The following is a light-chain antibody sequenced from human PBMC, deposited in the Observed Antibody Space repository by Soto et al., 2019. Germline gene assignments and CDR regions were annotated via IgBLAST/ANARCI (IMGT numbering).Light chain of an antibody. CDR1: ETISSH. Sequence: DIQMTQSPSSLSASVGDRVTITCRARETISSHLHWYQQKPGRAPKLLISAASSLQSGVPSRFSGSGSGTDFILTISSLQPEDFATYYCQQSYSIPTFGQGTKVEIK. CDR2: AAS. V-gene: IGKV1-39*01. CDR3: QQSYSIPT. J-gene: IGKJ1*01.